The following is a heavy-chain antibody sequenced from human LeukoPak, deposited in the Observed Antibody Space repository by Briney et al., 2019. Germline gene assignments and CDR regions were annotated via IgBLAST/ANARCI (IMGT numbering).Heavy chain of an antibody. J-gene: IGHJ6*02. D-gene: IGHD2-2*01. V-gene: IGHV1-8*01. CDR2: MNPNSGNT. CDR3: ARANDCSSTSCYQWSYYYYGMDV. Sequence: ASVKVSCKASGYTFTSYDINWVRPATGQGLEWMGWMNPNSGNTGYAQKFQGRVTMTRNTSISTAYMELSSLRSEDTAVYYCARANDCSSTSCYQWSYYYYGMDVWGQGTTVTVSS. CDR1: GYTFTSYD.